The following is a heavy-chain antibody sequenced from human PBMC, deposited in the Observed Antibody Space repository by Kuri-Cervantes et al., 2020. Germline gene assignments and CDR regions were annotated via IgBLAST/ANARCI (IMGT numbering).Heavy chain of an antibody. J-gene: IGHJ6*02. CDR3: ARALDYDSSGYRHGYYYYGMDV. CDR1: GFSFSSYD. V-gene: IGHV3-13*01. D-gene: IGHD3-22*01. CDR2: IGTAGDT. Sequence: GESLNICWAASGFSFSSYDMHLVRQATGKGLEWGSAIGTAGDTYYLDSVKGRFTISRENAKNSLYLQMNSLRAGDTAVYYCARALDYDSSGYRHGYYYYGMDVWGQGTTVTVSS.